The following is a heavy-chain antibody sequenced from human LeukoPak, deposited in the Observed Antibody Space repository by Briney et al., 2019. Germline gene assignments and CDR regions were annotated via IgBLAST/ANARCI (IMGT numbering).Heavy chain of an antibody. J-gene: IGHJ4*02. CDR3: ARDGAEWGMATIRFNDY. D-gene: IGHD5-24*01. V-gene: IGHV3-11*04. CDR2: ISSSGSTI. CDR1: GFTFSDYY. Sequence: SGGSLRLSCAASGFTFSDYYMSWIRQAPGKGLEWVSYISSSGSTIYYADSVKGRFTISRDNAKNSLYLQMNSLRAEDTAVYYCARDGAEWGMATIRFNDYWGQGTLVTVSS.